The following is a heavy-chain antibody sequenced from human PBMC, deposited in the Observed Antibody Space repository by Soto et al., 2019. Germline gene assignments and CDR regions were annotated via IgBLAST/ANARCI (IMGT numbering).Heavy chain of an antibody. Sequence: SETLSLTCTVSGGSISSYYWSWIRQPPGKGLEWIGYIYYSGSTNYNPSLKSRVTISVDTSKNQFSLKLSSVTAADTAVYYCARESGFKGAFDIWGQGTMVTVS. CDR2: IYYSGST. CDR3: ARESGFKGAFDI. D-gene: IGHD3-10*01. J-gene: IGHJ3*02. CDR1: GGSISSYY. V-gene: IGHV4-59*01.